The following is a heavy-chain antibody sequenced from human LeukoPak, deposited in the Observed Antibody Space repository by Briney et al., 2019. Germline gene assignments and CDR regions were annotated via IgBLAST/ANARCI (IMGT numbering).Heavy chain of an antibody. CDR3: ARVNRGSYAYVWGSYRYDAFDI. Sequence: SETLSLTCTVSGGSISSYYWSWIRQPPGKGLEWIGYIYYSGSTNYNPSLKSRVTISVDTSKNQFSLKLSSVTAADTAVYYCARVNRGSYAYVWGSYRYDAFDIWGQGTMVTVSS. D-gene: IGHD3-16*02. J-gene: IGHJ3*02. V-gene: IGHV4-59*01. CDR1: GGSISSYY. CDR2: IYYSGST.